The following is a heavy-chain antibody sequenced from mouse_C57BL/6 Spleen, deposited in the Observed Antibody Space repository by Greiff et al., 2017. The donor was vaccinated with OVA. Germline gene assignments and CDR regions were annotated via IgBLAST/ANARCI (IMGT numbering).Heavy chain of an antibody. V-gene: IGHV5-16*01. CDR2: INYDGSST. J-gene: IGHJ2*01. CDR3: ARVYDYDNYFDY. CDR1: GFTFSDYY. Sequence: VKLMESEGGLVQPGSSMKLSCTASGFTFSDYYMAWVRQVPEKGLEWVANINYDGSSTYYLDSLKSRFIISRDNAKNILYLQMSSLKSEDTATYYCARVYDYDNYFDYWGQGTTLTVSS. D-gene: IGHD2-4*01.